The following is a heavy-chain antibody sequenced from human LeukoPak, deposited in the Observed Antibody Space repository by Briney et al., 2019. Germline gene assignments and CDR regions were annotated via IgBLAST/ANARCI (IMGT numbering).Heavy chain of an antibody. V-gene: IGHV4-59*01. D-gene: IGHD3-10*01. CDR3: ARGGEGETHYYYYYMDV. Sequence: TSETLSLTCTVSGGSISSYYWSWIRQPPGKGLEWIGYIYYSGSTNYNPSLKSRVTISVDTSKNQFSLKLSSVTAADTAVYYCARGGEGETHYYYYYMDVWGKGTTVTVSS. CDR2: IYYSGST. CDR1: GGSISSYY. J-gene: IGHJ6*03.